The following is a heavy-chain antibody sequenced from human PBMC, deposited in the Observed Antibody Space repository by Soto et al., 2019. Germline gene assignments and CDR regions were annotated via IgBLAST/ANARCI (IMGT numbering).Heavy chain of an antibody. CDR1: GGSISSGGYY. J-gene: IGHJ6*02. V-gene: IGHV4-31*03. D-gene: IGHD3-3*01. CDR3: ASHEMTYYDFWSGYTSGYYGMGV. CDR2: IYYRGST. Sequence: SETLSLTCTVSGGSISSGGYYWSWIRQHPGKGLEWIGYIYYRGSTYYNPSLKSRVTISVDTSKNQFSLKLSSVTAADTAVYYCASHEMTYYDFWSGYTSGYYGMGVWGQGTTVTVSS.